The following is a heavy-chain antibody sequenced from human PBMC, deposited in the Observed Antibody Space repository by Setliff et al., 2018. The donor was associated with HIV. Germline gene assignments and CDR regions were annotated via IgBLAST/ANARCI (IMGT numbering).Heavy chain of an antibody. V-gene: IGHV4-4*09. CDR1: GGSISSYC. Sequence: SETLSLTCTVSGGSISSYCWNWIRQSPGRGLEWIGFIFSSGSTKYNPPLQSRVTMSIDTSKNQLSLKLTSVTAADTAVYYCARRIDNSGSFPDKNWFDTWGQGSQVTVSS. CDR3: ARRIDNSGSFPDKNWFDT. J-gene: IGHJ5*02. CDR2: IFSSGST. D-gene: IGHD3-10*01.